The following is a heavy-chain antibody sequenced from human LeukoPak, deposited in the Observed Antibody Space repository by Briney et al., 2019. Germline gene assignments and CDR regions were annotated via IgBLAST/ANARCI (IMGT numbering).Heavy chain of an antibody. J-gene: IGHJ4*02. CDR3: AKRSLFWSGFLDY. CDR2: ISGSGGST. D-gene: IGHD3-3*01. CDR1: GLTFSSYA. Sequence: PGGSLRLSCAVSGLTFSSYAMSWVRQAPGKGLEWVSAISGSGGSTYYADSVKGRFTISRDNSKNTLYLQMNSLRAEDTAVYYCAKRSLFWSGFLDYWGQGTLVTVSS. V-gene: IGHV3-23*01.